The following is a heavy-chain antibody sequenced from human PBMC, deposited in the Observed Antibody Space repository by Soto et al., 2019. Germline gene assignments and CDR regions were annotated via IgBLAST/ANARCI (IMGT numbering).Heavy chain of an antibody. J-gene: IGHJ5*02. CDR3: ARDRDWNDWFDP. CDR1: GGSISNYW. V-gene: IGHV4-59*01. D-gene: IGHD1-1*01. CDR2: IYYTGST. Sequence: QVQLQESGPGLVKVSETLSLTCTVSGGSISNYWWNWIRQSPGKGLEWMGKIYYTGSTKYNPSLQSRVTISVDMSKSQFSLRLSSVTAADTAIYYCARDRDWNDWFDPWGQGIVVTVSS.